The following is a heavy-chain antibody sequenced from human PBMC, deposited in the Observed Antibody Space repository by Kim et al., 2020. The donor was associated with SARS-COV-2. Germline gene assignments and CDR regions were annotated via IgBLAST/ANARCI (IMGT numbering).Heavy chain of an antibody. D-gene: IGHD3-10*01. Sequence: SETLSLTCTVSGGSISSGTNYWAWIRQFPGKGLEWIGHIDFSGTTFYNSTLKSRLTISVDISKNQFSLELFSVTAADTAVYYCARVAITIVGCAYY. CDR3: ARVAITIVGCAYY. V-gene: IGHV4-31*03. CDR1: GGSISSGTNY. J-gene: IGHJ6*01. CDR2: IDFSGTT.